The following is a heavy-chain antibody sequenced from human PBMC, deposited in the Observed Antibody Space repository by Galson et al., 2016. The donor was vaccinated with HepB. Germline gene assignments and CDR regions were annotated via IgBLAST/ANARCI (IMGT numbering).Heavy chain of an antibody. V-gene: IGHV3-33*01. CDR1: GFMFSSYG. CDR2: IWYDGRNQ. Sequence: SLRLSCAASGFMFSSYGMHWVRQAPGKGLEWVAAIWYDGRNQYFADSVKGRFTISRDNSNNTMHLHLDSVRAEDTAMYYCARPYGGRQWGFFDLWGQGIFVTVSS. CDR3: ARPYGGRQWGFFDL. J-gene: IGHJ4*02. D-gene: IGHD4-23*01.